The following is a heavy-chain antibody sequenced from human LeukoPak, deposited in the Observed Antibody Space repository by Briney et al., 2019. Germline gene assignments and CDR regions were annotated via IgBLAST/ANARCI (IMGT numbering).Heavy chain of an antibody. CDR1: GFTFSTYD. Sequence: GGSLRLSCAASGFTFSTYDMHWVRQATGKGLEWVSAIGPRGDTYYADSAQGRFTISRENAKNSLYLQMNSLGAGDTAVYYCARDACSGGRCYHDYWGQGILVTVSS. V-gene: IGHV3-13*01. CDR3: ARDACSGGRCYHDY. D-gene: IGHD2-15*01. CDR2: IGPRGDT. J-gene: IGHJ4*02.